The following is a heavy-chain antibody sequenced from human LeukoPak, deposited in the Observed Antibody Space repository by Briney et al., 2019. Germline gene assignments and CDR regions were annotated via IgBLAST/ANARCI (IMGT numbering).Heavy chain of an antibody. CDR2: ISACNGNT. J-gene: IGHJ6*02. D-gene: IGHD1-26*01. CDR3: ARDSWELKNYYGMDV. Sequence: ASVKVSCKASGGTFSSYAISWVRQAPGQGLEWMGWISACNGNTNYAQKLQGRVTMTTDTSTSTAYMELRSLRSDDTAVYYCARDSWELKNYYGMDVWGQGTTVTVS. CDR1: GGTFSSYA. V-gene: IGHV1-18*01.